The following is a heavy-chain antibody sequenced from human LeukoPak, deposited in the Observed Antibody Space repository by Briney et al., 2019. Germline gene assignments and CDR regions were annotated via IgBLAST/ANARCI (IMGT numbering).Heavy chain of an antibody. CDR3: ARDLIGGWPFDY. V-gene: IGHV3-66*01. Sequence: GGSLRLSCAASGFTVSSNYMSWVRQAPGKGQEWVSVIHSGGTIYYADSVKGRFTISRDNSKDTLYLQMNSLRADDTAVYYCARDLIGGWPFDYWGQGTLVTVSS. J-gene: IGHJ4*02. CDR2: IHSGGTI. D-gene: IGHD6-19*01. CDR1: GFTVSSNY.